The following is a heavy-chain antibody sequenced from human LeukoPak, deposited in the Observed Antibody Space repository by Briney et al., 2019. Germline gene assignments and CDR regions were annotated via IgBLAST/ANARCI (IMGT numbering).Heavy chain of an antibody. J-gene: IGHJ4*02. V-gene: IGHV4-59*01. Sequence: SETLSLTCTVSGGSISSYYWSWIRQPPGKGLEWIWYIYYSGSTNYNPSLKGRVTISVDTSKNQFSLKLSSVTAADTAVYYCASGYSGYDHRPSYFDYWGQGTLVTVSS. CDR1: GGSISSYY. D-gene: IGHD5-12*01. CDR3: ASGYSGYDHRPSYFDY. CDR2: IYYSGST.